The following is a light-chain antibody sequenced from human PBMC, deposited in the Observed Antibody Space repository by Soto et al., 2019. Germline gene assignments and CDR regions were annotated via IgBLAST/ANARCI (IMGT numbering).Light chain of an antibody. CDR2: EVT. J-gene: IGLJ1*01. CDR3: SSYTSSSTLEV. Sequence: QSALTQPASVSGSPGQSITISCTGTGSDVGGYNYVSWYQQYPNKAPKLMIYEVTNRPSGVSNRFSGSKSGNTASLTISGLQAEDEADYYCSSYTSSSTLEVFGTGTKLTVL. CDR1: GSDVGGYNY. V-gene: IGLV2-14*01.